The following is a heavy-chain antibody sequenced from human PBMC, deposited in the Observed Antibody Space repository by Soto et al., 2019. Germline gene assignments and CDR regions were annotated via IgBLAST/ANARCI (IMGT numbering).Heavy chain of an antibody. Sequence: QVQLQQWGAGLLKPSETLSLTCAVYGGSFSGYYWSWIRQPPGKGLEWIGEINHSGSTNYNPSLKSRVTISVDTSKNQFSRKLSSVTAADTAVYYCARGGPGDIVVVPAHFYYYYYYMDVWGKGTTVTVSS. V-gene: IGHV4-34*01. D-gene: IGHD2-2*01. CDR1: GGSFSGYY. J-gene: IGHJ6*03. CDR2: INHSGST. CDR3: ARGGPGDIVVVPAHFYYYYYYMDV.